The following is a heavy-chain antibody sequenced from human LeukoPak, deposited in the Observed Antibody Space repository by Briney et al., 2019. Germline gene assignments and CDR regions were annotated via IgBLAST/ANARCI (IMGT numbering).Heavy chain of an antibody. V-gene: IGHV1-2*02. Sequence: ASVKVSCKASGYTFTGYYMHWVRRAPGQGLEWMGWINPNSGGTNYAQKFQGRVTMTRDTSISTAYMELSRLRSDDTAVYYCARDLTYCGGDCYHSDWYFDLWGRGTLVTVSS. D-gene: IGHD2-21*02. CDR3: ARDLTYCGGDCYHSDWYFDL. CDR2: INPNSGGT. J-gene: IGHJ2*01. CDR1: GYTFTGYY.